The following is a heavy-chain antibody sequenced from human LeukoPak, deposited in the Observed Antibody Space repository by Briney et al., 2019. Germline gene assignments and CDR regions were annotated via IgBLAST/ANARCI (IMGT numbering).Heavy chain of an antibody. Sequence: SVKVSCKASGGTFSSYAISWVRQARGQGLEGMGGIITIFGTAKFAQKLHGRGTITADESTSTAYMEMSSLRSEEMAVYFCAREKNKRFLGVITELYYYYGMDVWGKGTTVTVSS. V-gene: IGHV1-69*13. CDR3: AREKNKRFLGVITELYYYYGMDV. CDR1: GGTFSSYA. J-gene: IGHJ6*04. D-gene: IGHD3-10*01. CDR2: IITIFGTA.